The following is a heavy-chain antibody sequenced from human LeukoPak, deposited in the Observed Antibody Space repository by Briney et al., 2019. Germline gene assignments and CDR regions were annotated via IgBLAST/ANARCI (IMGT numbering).Heavy chain of an antibody. J-gene: IGHJ4*02. D-gene: IGHD2-2*01. CDR1: GGSISSDY. Sequence: SETLSLTCTVSGGSISSDYWSWIRQPPGKGLEWIGYIYYSGSTNYNPSLKSRVTISVDTSKNQFSLRLSSVTAADTAVYYCASQHCTSTTCYAYFDYWGQGTLVTVSS. CDR2: IYYSGST. CDR3: ASQHCTSTTCYAYFDY. V-gene: IGHV4-59*08.